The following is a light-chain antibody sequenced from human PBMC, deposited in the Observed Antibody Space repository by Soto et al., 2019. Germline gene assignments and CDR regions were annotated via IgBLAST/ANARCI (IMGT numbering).Light chain of an antibody. J-gene: IGLJ3*02. CDR3: CSYAGSYTWV. V-gene: IGLV2-11*01. CDR2: DVN. CDR1: SSDVGGYNY. Sequence: QSVLTQPRSVSGSPGQSVTISCTGTSSDVGGYNYVSWYQQYPGKAPKLMIYDVNKWPSGVPDRFSGSKSGTTASLTISGLQAEDVADYYCCSYAGSYTWVFGGGTKLTVL.